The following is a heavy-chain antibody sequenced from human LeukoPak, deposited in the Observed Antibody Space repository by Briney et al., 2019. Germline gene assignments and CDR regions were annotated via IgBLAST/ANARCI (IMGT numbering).Heavy chain of an antibody. J-gene: IGHJ6*03. CDR1: GDSFSAYY. CDR3: AIHTNVDISSFMDV. Sequence: PSETLSLTCTVSGDSFSAYYWSWIRQPPGRGLKWIGYIYSSGNTNYNPSLKSRVTISVGTSKKQHSLKLTSVTAADTAVYYCAIHTNVDISSFMDVWGKGTTVTVSS. CDR2: IYSSGNT. D-gene: IGHD2-8*01. V-gene: IGHV4-4*09.